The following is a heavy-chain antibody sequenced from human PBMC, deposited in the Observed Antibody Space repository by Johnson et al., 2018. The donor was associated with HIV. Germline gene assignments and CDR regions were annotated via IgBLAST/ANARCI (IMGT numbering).Heavy chain of an antibody. J-gene: IGHJ3*02. Sequence: EVQLVESGGGLVEPGGSLRLSCAASGFTFNNAWMSWVRQAPGKGLEWVSVIYSGGSTYYADSVKGRVTISRDNPKNSLYLQMNSLRAEDTAVYYCARDPDVTPGAFDIWGQGTMVTVSS. V-gene: IGHV3-66*01. CDR2: IYSGGST. CDR3: ARDPDVTPGAFDI. CDR1: GFTFNNAW. D-gene: IGHD2-15*01.